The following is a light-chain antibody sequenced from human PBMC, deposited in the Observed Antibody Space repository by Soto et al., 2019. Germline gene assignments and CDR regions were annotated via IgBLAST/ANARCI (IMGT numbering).Light chain of an antibody. J-gene: IGKJ1*01. V-gene: IGKV1-5*01. Sequence: DIPMTQSPSTLSASVGDRVTITCRASQSIATWLAWYQQKPGKAPNLLIYDASNLQSGVPSRFSGSGSGTEFTLTISSLQPDDFATYYCQQYHTYWAFGQGTKVEIK. CDR2: DAS. CDR1: QSIATW. CDR3: QQYHTYWA.